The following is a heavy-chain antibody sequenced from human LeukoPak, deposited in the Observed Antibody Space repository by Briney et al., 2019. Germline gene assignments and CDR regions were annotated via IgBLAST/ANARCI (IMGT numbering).Heavy chain of an antibody. D-gene: IGHD3-10*01. V-gene: IGHV3-74*01. Sequence: QPGGSLRLSCAASGFTFSSYWMHWVRHAPGKGLVWVSHINTDGSSTSYADSVKGRFTISRDNAKNTLYLQMNSLRPEDTAVYYCARRDSGSYSVYWGQGTLVTVSS. J-gene: IGHJ4*02. CDR2: INTDGSST. CDR3: ARRDSGSYSVY. CDR1: GFTFSSYW.